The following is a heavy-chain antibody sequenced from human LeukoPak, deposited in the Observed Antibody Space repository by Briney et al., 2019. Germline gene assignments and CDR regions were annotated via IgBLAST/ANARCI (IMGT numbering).Heavy chain of an antibody. V-gene: IGHV1-24*01. CDR3: ATSPRGVDSYGFDY. CDR2: FDPEDGET. D-gene: IGHD5-18*01. J-gene: IGHJ4*02. CDR1: GYTLTELS. Sequence: ASVKVSCKVSGYTLTELSMHWVRQAPGKGLDWMGGFDPEDGETVYAQKFQGRVTMTEYTSTDTAYMELSSLRSEATAVYYCATSPRGVDSYGFDYWGQGTLVTVSS.